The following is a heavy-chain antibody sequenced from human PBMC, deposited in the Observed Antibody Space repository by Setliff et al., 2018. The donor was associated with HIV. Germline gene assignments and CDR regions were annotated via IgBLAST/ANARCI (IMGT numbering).Heavy chain of an antibody. V-gene: IGHV4-4*09. CDR2: IYISGST. J-gene: IGHJ4*02. CDR3: ARGGLGVVGAIDY. D-gene: IGHD2-15*01. CDR1: GGSISSYY. Sequence: PSETLSLTCTVSGGSISSYYWSWIRQPPGKGLEWIGYIYISGSTNYNPSLKSRVTISVDTSKNQFSLNLSSVTAADTAVYYCARGGLGVVGAIDYWSQGTLVTVSS.